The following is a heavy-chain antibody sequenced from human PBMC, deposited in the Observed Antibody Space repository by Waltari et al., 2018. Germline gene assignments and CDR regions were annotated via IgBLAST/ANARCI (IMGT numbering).Heavy chain of an antibody. Sequence: QVQMVQSGAEVKKPGSSVKVSCKTSGGTLSDYTINWVRQAPGQGLEWMGRIIPIFGKANCAQKFQGRVTFTADKSTHTAYMEVSGLTSEDTALYYCARDDATTGHLDSWGQGTPVTISS. D-gene: IGHD1-1*01. CDR3: ARDDATTGHLDS. CDR1: GGTLSDYT. CDR2: IIPIFGKA. J-gene: IGHJ4*02. V-gene: IGHV1-69*08.